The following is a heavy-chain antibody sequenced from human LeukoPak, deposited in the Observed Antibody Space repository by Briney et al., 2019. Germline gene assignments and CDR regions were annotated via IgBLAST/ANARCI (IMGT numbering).Heavy chain of an antibody. CDR2: ISASASRT. CDR1: GFTFRSYA. Sequence: GGSLRLSCAASGFTFRSYAMTWVRQAPGKGLEWVSGISASASRTYYADSVKGRFTFSRDNSKNMLYLQMNSLRAEDTAVYYCAKTTGGTYKGYFDCWGQGTLVTVSS. V-gene: IGHV3-23*01. J-gene: IGHJ4*02. CDR3: AKTTGGTYKGYFDC. D-gene: IGHD1-26*01.